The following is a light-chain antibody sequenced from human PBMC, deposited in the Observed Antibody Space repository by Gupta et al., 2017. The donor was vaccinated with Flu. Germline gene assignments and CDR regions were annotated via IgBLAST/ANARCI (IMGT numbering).Light chain of an antibody. CDR2: EVN. Sequence: GSNSGVGAYNYVSWYQQHPGKAPKLIIFEVNNRPAGGSTRFSGSKSGNTASLTISGLQAEDDAHYYCSSYTGSSTLFGGGTQLTVL. CDR1: NSGVGAYNY. J-gene: IGLJ2*01. V-gene: IGLV2-14*03. CDR3: SSYTGSSTL.